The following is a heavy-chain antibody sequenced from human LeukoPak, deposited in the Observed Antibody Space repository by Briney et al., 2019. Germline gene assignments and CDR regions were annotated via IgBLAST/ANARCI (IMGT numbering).Heavy chain of an antibody. CDR2: IRYDGSDK. Sequence: PGGSQRLSCAASGFTFSGSGMHWVRQAPGKGLEWVAFIRYDGSDKYYADSVRGRFTISRDNSKNTLYLQMNSLRADDTAFYYCARDTLGEGEDANYAVYYFDYWGQGTVVTVSS. CDR3: ARDTLGEGEDANYAVYYFDY. J-gene: IGHJ4*02. CDR1: GFTFSGSG. D-gene: IGHD4/OR15-4a*01. V-gene: IGHV3-30*02.